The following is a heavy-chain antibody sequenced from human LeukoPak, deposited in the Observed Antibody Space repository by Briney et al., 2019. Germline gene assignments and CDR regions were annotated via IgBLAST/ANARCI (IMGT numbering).Heavy chain of an antibody. CDR3: ARDLGSWELPMFDY. CDR2: INWNGGST. J-gene: IGHJ4*02. Sequence: GGSLRLSCAASGFTFDDYGMSWVRQAPGKGLEWVSGINWNGGSTGYADSVKGRFTTSRDNAKNSLYLQMNSLRAEDTALYYCARDLGSWELPMFDYWGQGTLVTVSS. D-gene: IGHD1-26*01. CDR1: GFTFDDYG. V-gene: IGHV3-20*04.